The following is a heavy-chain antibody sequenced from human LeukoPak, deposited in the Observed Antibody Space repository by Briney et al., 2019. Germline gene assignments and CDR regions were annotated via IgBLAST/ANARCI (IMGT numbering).Heavy chain of an antibody. CDR3: ARSGWPYYFDY. D-gene: IGHD3-3*01. CDR2: IHSDGSST. V-gene: IGHV3-74*01. Sequence: PGGSLRLSCAASGFTFSSYWMHWVRQAPGKGLVWVSRIHSDGSSTSYADSVRGRFTISRDDAKSTLYLQMHSLRAEDTAVYYCARSGWPYYFDYWGQGTLVTVSS. CDR1: GFTFSSYW. J-gene: IGHJ4*02.